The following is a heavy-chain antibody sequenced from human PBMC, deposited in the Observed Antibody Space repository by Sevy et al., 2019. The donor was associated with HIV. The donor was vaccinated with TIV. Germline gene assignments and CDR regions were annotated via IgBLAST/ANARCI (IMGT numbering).Heavy chain of an antibody. D-gene: IGHD6-13*01. J-gene: IGHJ3*02. Sequence: GGSLRLSCAASGFTFSSYAMSWVRQAPGKGLEWVSAISGSGYSTYYADSVKGRFTISRDNSKNTLYLQMNSLRAGDTAVYFCATQQQLVLFDAFDIWGQGTMVTVSS. V-gene: IGHV3-23*01. CDR3: ATQQQLVLFDAFDI. CDR2: ISGSGYST. CDR1: GFTFSSYA.